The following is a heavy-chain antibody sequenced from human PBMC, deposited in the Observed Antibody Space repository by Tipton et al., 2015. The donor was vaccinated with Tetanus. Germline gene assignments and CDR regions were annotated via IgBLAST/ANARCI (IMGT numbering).Heavy chain of an antibody. Sequence: TLSLTCTVSGGSISSYYWSWIRQPPGKGLEWIGYIYYSGSTNYNPSLKSRVTISVDTSKNQFSLKLSSVTAADTAVYYCARVWVTRNYYYYYGMDVWGQGTTVTVSS. CDR2: IYYSGST. D-gene: IGHD4-23*01. J-gene: IGHJ6*02. CDR1: GGSISSYY. V-gene: IGHV4-59*01. CDR3: ARVWVTRNYYYYYGMDV.